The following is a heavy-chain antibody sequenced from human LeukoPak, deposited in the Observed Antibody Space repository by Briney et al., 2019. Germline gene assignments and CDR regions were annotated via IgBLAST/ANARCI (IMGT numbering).Heavy chain of an antibody. CDR2: ISGSGGST. CDR1: GFTFSSYA. D-gene: IGHD3-22*01. Sequence: GGSLRLSCGASGFTFSSYAMSWVRQAPGKGLEWVSTISGSGGSTYYADSVKGRFTISRDNSKNTLYLQMNSLRAEDTAVYYCAKEVHYYYDSSGYDYWGQGTLVTVSS. V-gene: IGHV3-23*01. J-gene: IGHJ4*02. CDR3: AKEVHYYYDSSGYDY.